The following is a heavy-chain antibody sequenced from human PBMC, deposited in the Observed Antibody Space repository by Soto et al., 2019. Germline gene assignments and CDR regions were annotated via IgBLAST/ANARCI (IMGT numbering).Heavy chain of an antibody. CDR1: GGSISSGGNY. D-gene: IGHD3-22*01. Sequence: SEPLSLTCTVSGGSISSGGNYWSWIRQHPGRGLEWIGYIYYSGSTYYNPSLKSRVTISVDTSKDQFSLKLSSVTAADRAVYYCALTTYYYDSCGVAFDIWGQGTMLT. CDR3: ALTTYYYDSCGVAFDI. J-gene: IGHJ3*02. V-gene: IGHV4-31*02. CDR2: IYYSGST.